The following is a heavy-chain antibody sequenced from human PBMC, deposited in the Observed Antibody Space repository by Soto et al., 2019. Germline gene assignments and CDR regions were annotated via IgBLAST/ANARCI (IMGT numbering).Heavy chain of an antibody. V-gene: IGHV1-69*12. CDR3: ARDKDRLQLGGNYYYFLDV. Sequence: QVQLVQSGAEVKKPGSSVKVSCKASGGTFSTSAISWVRQAPGQGLEWVGGIMPVFPTPDYAQKFQGRVTITADEATTTAYLELTSLRTDDPAVYYCARDKDRLQLGGNYYYFLDVWGQGTAITVSS. CDR2: IMPVFPTP. D-gene: IGHD1-1*01. J-gene: IGHJ6*02. CDR1: GGTFSTSA.